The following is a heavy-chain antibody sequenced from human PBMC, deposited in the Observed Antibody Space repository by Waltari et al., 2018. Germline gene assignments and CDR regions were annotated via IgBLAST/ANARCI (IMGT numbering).Heavy chain of an antibody. CDR2: IWYDGSNK. CDR1: GFTFSSYG. CDR3: ARDSMVNFDY. D-gene: IGHD3-10*01. Sequence: QVQLVESGGGVVQPGRSLRLSCAASGFTFSSYGLHWGRQAPGKGLEWVAVIWYDGSNKYYADSVKGRFTISRDNSKNTLYLQMNSLRAEDTAVYYCARDSMVNFDYWGQGTLVTVSS. J-gene: IGHJ4*02. V-gene: IGHV3-33*08.